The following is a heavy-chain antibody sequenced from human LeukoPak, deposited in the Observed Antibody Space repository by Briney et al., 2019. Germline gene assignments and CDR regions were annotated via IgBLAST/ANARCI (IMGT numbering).Heavy chain of an antibody. D-gene: IGHD4-17*01. Sequence: PSETLSLTCTVSGGSISGSSYYWGWIGQPPGKGLEWIGSIYYSGSTYYNPSLKSRVTISVDTSKNQFSLKLRSVTAADTAVYYCATTTVTVRHDAFDIWGQGTMVTVSS. CDR3: ATTTVTVRHDAFDI. V-gene: IGHV4-39*01. J-gene: IGHJ3*02. CDR1: GGSISGSSYY. CDR2: IYYSGST.